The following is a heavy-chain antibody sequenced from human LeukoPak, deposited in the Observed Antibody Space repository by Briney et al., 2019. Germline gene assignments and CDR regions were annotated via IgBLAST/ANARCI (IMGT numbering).Heavy chain of an antibody. CDR1: GGSMTNHY. V-gene: IGHV4-59*11. D-gene: IGHD6-19*01. Sequence: SETLSLTCTVSGGSMTNHYWTWIRQPPGKGLEWIGYIYFSGSTNYNPSLKSRVTISVDTSKNQFSLELNSVTAADTAVYFCARGGAWSDYWGQGALVTVSS. CDR2: IYFSGST. CDR3: ARGGAWSDY. J-gene: IGHJ4*02.